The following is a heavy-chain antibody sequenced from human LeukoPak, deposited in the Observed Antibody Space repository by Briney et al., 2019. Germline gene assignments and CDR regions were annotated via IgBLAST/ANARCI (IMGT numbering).Heavy chain of an antibody. V-gene: IGHV3-23*01. D-gene: IGHD6-19*01. J-gene: IGHJ4*02. Sequence: PGGSLTLSCAASGFTFSTYAMSWVRQAPGKGLESVSSISGGGDNTYYADSVKGRFTIFRDNSKNTLSLQMSSLRAEDTAAYYCAKARVSSGRHFDYWGQGTLVTVSS. CDR1: GFTFSTYA. CDR2: ISGGGDNT. CDR3: AKARVSSGRHFDY.